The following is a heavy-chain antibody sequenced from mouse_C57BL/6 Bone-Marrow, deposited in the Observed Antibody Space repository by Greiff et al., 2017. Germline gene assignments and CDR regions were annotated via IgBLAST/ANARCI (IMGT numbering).Heavy chain of an antibody. Sequence: QVQLQQPGAELVKPGASVKVSCKASGYTFTSYWMHWVKQRPGQGLEWIGRIHPSDSDTNYNQKFKGKATLTVDKSSSTAYMQLNSLTSEDSAVFFCAILRWGFSSEDWGPGTTLTGSS. CDR2: IHPSDSDT. D-gene: IGHD2-3*01. J-gene: IGHJ2*01. CDR3: AILRWGFSSED. V-gene: IGHV1-74*01. CDR1: GYTFTSYW.